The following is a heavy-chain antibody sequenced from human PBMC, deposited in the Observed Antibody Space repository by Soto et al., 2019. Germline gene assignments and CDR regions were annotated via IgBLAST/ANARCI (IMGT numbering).Heavy chain of an antibody. D-gene: IGHD1-20*01. Sequence: SETLSLTCTVSGGSISSSSYYWGWLRQPPGKGLNWIGDINHSGSTYYNPSLKSRVTISVDTSKNQFSLKLSSVTAADTAVYYCARTWRYWTKYYFDYWGQGTLVTVSS. CDR2: INHSGST. CDR3: ARTWRYWTKYYFDY. CDR1: GGSISSSSYY. J-gene: IGHJ4*02. V-gene: IGHV4-39*07.